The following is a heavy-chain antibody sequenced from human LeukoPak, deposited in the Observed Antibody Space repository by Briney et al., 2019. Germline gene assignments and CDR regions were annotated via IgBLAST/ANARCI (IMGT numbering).Heavy chain of an antibody. CDR1: GGSISSSSYY. D-gene: IGHD6-19*01. CDR2: IYYSGST. J-gene: IGHJ5*02. V-gene: IGHV4-39*02. Sequence: SETLSLTCTVSGGSISSSSYYWGWIRQPPGKGLEWIGSIYYSGSTYYNPSLKSRVTISVDTSKNQFSLKLSSVTAADTAVYYCAKDREGYSSGWSNWFDPWGQGTLVTVSS. CDR3: AKDREGYSSGWSNWFDP.